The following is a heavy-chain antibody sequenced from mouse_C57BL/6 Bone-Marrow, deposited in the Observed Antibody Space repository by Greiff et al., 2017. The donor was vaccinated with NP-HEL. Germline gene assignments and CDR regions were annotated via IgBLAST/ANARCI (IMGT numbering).Heavy chain of an antibody. CDR3: ARRSYYSNSYYYAMDY. Sequence: QVQLQQSGAELVRPGTSVKVSCKASGYAFTNYLIEWVKQRPGQGLEWIGVINPGSGGTNYNEKFKGKATLTADKSSSTAYMQLSRLTSEDSAVYFCARRSYYSNSYYYAMDYWGQGTSVTVSS. V-gene: IGHV1-54*01. CDR1: GYAFTNYL. CDR2: INPGSGGT. J-gene: IGHJ4*01. D-gene: IGHD2-5*01.